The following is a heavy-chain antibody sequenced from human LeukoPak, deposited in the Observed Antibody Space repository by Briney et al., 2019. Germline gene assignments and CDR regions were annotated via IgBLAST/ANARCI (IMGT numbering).Heavy chain of an antibody. CDR3: ATFHDYGDYVDSYYFDY. V-gene: IGHV1-2*02. CDR2: INPNSGGT. Sequence: GASVKVSCKASGYTLTSYYMHWVRQAPGQGLEWMGWINPNSGGTNYAQKFQGRVTMTRDTSISTAYVELSRLRSDDTAVYYCATFHDYGDYVDSYYFDYWGQGTLVTVSS. J-gene: IGHJ4*02. D-gene: IGHD4-17*01. CDR1: GYTLTSYY.